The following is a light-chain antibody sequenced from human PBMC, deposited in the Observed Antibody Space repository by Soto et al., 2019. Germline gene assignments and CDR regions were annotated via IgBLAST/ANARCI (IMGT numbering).Light chain of an antibody. CDR1: QSVSTF. CDR3: QQRGDWPPIT. Sequence: EFVLTQSPGTLSLSPGERATLSCRASQSVSTFLAWFQQKPGQPPRLLIYNASNRTTGIPARFSGSGSGTDFTLTISSLEPEDFAVYYCQQRGDWPPITFGQGTRLEIK. CDR2: NAS. V-gene: IGKV3-11*01. J-gene: IGKJ5*01.